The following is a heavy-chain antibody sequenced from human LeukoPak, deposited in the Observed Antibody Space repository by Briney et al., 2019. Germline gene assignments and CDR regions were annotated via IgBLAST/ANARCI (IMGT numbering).Heavy chain of an antibody. CDR2: IHGEGRDI. CDR3: ARRLYYDTSGSPFDL. J-gene: IGHJ4*02. Sequence: GGSLRLSCAASGFTFRNFWMSWIRQPRGKGLVCLSRIHGEGRDIEYADAVRGRFTISRDNTKHTLYLQMDSLTAEDTAVYYCARRLYYDTSGSPFDLWGQGTLVTVSS. D-gene: IGHD3-22*01. V-gene: IGHV3-74*03. CDR1: GFTFRNFW.